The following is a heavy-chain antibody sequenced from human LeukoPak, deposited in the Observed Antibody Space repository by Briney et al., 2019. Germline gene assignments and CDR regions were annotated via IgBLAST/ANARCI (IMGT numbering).Heavy chain of an antibody. D-gene: IGHD4-11*01. CDR3: ASGRMTTETTYCFDP. CDR2: IIPIFGIT. J-gene: IGHJ5*02. V-gene: IGHV1-69*04. Sequence: SVTVSCKASGGTFISNAITWVRQAPGQGLEWMRRIIPIFGITDYAQKFQGRVTITADKSTSTAYMEFSSLRSEDTAVYYCASGRMTTETTYCFDPWGQGTLITVSS. CDR1: GGTFISNA.